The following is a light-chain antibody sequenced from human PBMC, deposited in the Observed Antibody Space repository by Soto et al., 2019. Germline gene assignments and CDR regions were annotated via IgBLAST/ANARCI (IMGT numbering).Light chain of an antibody. Sequence: QSALTQPASVSGSPGQSITISCSGTTSDVGGYNLVSWYQQHTAKAPKLLIYEGTQRPSGVSSRFSGSKSGNTASLTISGLQAEDEDDYYCRSYASSSSYVFGTGTQVTVL. CDR2: EGT. CDR1: TSDVGGYNL. V-gene: IGLV2-23*01. J-gene: IGLJ1*01. CDR3: RSYASSSSYV.